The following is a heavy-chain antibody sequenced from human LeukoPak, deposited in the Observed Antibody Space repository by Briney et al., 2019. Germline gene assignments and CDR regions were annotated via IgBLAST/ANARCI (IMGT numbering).Heavy chain of an antibody. J-gene: IGHJ6*02. D-gene: IGHD2-2*01. CDR1: GFTFSSYC. CDR3: AKGDEYQLLFDYYYGMDV. CDR2: IRYDGSNK. Sequence: GGSLRLSCAASGFTFSSYCMHWVPQAPGKGLEGVAFIRYDGSNKYYADSVKGRFTISRDNSKNTLYLQMNSLRAEDTAVYYCAKGDEYQLLFDYYYGMDVWGQGTTVTVSS. V-gene: IGHV3-30*02.